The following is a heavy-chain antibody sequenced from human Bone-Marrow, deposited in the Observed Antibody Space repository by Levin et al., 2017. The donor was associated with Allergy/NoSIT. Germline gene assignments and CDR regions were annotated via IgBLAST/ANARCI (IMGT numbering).Heavy chain of an antibody. J-gene: IGHJ4*02. D-gene: IGHD3-16*01. CDR3: ARENNPRGTRSFDF. Sequence: GGSLRLSCAASGFNFRSHEMNWIRQAPGKALEWVSFISGSGSLIYYADSVKGRFTISRDNAKNSLHLQMNSLRADDTAIYYCARENNPRGTRSFDFWGQGTLVSVSS. CDR1: GFNFRSHE. V-gene: IGHV3-48*03. CDR2: ISGSGSLI.